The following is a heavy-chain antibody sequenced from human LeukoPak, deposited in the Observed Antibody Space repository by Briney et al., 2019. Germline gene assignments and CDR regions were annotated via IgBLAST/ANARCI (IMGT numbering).Heavy chain of an antibody. CDR1: GGSFSGYY. D-gene: IGHD6-6*01. V-gene: IGHV4-34*01. J-gene: IGHJ5*02. Sequence: SETLSLTCAVYGGSFSGYYWSWIRQPPGKGLEWIGEINHSGSTNYNPSLKSRVTISVDTSKNQFSLKLSSVTAADTAVYYCARRRIYSSSSIKDWFDPWGQGTLVTVSS. CDR2: INHSGST. CDR3: ARRRIYSSSSIKDWFDP.